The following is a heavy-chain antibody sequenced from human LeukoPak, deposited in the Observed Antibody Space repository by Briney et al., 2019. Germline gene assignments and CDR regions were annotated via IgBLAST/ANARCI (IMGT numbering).Heavy chain of an antibody. CDR1: GYTFTSYA. J-gene: IGHJ5*02. CDR3: AREGQLGWFDP. V-gene: IGHV1-3*01. Sequence: GASVKVSCKASGYTFTSYAMHWVRQAPGQRLEWMGWINAGNGNTKYSQKFQGRVTITRDTSASTAYMELSSLRPEDTAVYYCAREGQLGWFDPWGQGTLVTVSS. CDR2: INAGNGNT. D-gene: IGHD1-1*01.